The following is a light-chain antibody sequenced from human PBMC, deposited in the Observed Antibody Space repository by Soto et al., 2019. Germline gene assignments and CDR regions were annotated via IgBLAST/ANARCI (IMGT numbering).Light chain of an antibody. CDR2: ADS. CDR3: CSYAGSSSYV. CDR1: SSDVGSYNL. V-gene: IGLV2-23*01. Sequence: QSVLTQPASVSGSPGQSITISCTGTSSDVGSYNLVSWYQQHPGKAPKLMIYADSKRPSGVSNRFSGSKSGNTASLTISGLEAEDEADYYCCSYAGSSSYVFGSGTKVTVL. J-gene: IGLJ1*01.